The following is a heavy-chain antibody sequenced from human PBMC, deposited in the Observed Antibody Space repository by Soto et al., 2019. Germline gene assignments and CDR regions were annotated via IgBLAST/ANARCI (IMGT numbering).Heavy chain of an antibody. CDR3: ARSPTTPGIAAEGVWFDP. J-gene: IGHJ5*02. CDR1: GDSVSSNSAA. Sequence: QSPTLSLTCAISGDSVSSNSAAWNWIRQSPSRGLEWLGRTYYRSKWYNDYAVSVKSRITINRDTSKNQFSLQLNSVTPEDTAVYYCARSPTTPGIAAEGVWFDPWGQGTLVTVSS. D-gene: IGHD6-13*01. V-gene: IGHV6-1*01. CDR2: TYYRSKWYN.